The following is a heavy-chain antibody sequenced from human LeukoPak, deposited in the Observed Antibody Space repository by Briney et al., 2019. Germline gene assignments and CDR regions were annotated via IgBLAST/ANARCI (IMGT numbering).Heavy chain of an antibody. CDR2: ISGSGSGGST. V-gene: IGHV3-23*01. J-gene: IGHJ4*02. CDR3: AKATGTLGN. CDR1: GFTFSSSA. D-gene: IGHD1-1*01. Sequence: GGSLRLSCAASGFTFSSSAMSWVRQAPGKGLEWVSSISGSGSGGSTYYADSVKGRFTISRDNSKNTLYLQMNSLRVEDTAVYYCAKATGTLGNWGQGTLVTVSS.